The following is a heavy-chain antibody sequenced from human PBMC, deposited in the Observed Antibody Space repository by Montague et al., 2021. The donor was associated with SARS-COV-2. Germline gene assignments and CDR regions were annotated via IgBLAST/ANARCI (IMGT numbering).Heavy chain of an antibody. CDR2: VFYNKGT. Sequence: SETLSLTCTVSGVSVTDYYWCWIWLPPGKGLECVGVVFYNKGTNFNSSLTIRVAISVNTSKNQFYLRLTSVTAADTAFYYCVSHPHYDGLNDPPDFWGQGTLVTVSS. J-gene: IGHJ4*02. V-gene: IGHV4-59*08. CDR1: GVSVTDYY. D-gene: IGHD3-16*01. CDR3: VSHPHYDGLNDPPDF.